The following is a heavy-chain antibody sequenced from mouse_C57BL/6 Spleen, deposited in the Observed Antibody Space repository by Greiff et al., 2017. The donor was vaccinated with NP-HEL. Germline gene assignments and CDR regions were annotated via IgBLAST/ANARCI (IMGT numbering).Heavy chain of an antibody. CDR1: GYSFTGYY. CDR3: ARGGAFSWFAY. V-gene: IGHV1-42*01. J-gene: IGHJ3*01. Sequence: VHVKQSGPELVKPGASVKISCKASGYSFTGYYMNWVKQSPEKSLEWIGEINPSTGGTTYNQKFKAKATLTVDKSSSTAYMQLKSLTSEDSAVYYCARGGAFSWFAYWGQGTLVTVSA. CDR2: INPSTGGT. D-gene: IGHD3-1*01.